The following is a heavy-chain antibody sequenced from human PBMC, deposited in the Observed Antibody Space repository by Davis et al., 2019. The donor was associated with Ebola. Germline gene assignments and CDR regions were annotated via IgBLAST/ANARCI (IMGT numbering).Heavy chain of an antibody. J-gene: IGHJ6*02. D-gene: IGHD7-27*01. V-gene: IGHV1-8*01. CDR3: AGLGDYYYYYGMDV. Sequence: ASVKVSCKASGYTFTSYDINWVRQATGQGLEWMGWMNPNSGNTGYAQKFQGRVTMTRNTSISTAYMELSSLRSEDTAVYYCAGLGDYYYYYGMDVWGQGTTVTVSS. CDR2: MNPNSGNT. CDR1: GYTFTSYD.